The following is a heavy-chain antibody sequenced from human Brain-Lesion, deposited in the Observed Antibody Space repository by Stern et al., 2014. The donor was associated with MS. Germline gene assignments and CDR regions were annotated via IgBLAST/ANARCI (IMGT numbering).Heavy chain of an antibody. J-gene: IGHJ4*02. D-gene: IGHD1-1*01. Sequence: QMQLVQSGGGLVQPGGSLRLSCAASGFTYTDYWMRWVRQAPGTGPEWVAVISNDGNHKYYAGSVKDRFTISRDNSKNTLYLQMNSLRVEDTAVYYCAKHLAERPFDYWGQGTLVTVSS. V-gene: IGHV3-30*18. CDR1: GFTYTDYW. CDR3: AKHLAERPFDY. CDR2: ISNDGNHK.